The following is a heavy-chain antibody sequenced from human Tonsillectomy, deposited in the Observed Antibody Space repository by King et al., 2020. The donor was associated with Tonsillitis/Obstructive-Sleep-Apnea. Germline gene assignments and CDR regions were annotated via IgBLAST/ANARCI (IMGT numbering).Heavy chain of an antibody. D-gene: IGHD3-3*01. CDR1: GGSISSYY. J-gene: IGHJ4*02. CDR2: IYYSGST. V-gene: IGHV4-59*01. CDR3: ARVSYYGEYYFDY. Sequence: VQLQESGPGLVKPSETLSLTCTVSGGSISSYYWSWIRQPPGKGLEWIGYIYYSGSTNYNPSLKSRFTISVDTSKNQFSLKLRSVTDADTAVYYCARVSYYGEYYFDYWGQGTLVTVSS.